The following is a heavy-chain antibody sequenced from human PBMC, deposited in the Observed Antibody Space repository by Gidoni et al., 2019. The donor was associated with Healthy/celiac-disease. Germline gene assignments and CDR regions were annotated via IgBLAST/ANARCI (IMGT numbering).Heavy chain of an antibody. CDR2: ISGSGGST. CDR1: GFTFSRYA. CDR3: AKDRRDGYNYYYYGMDV. V-gene: IGHV3-23*01. Sequence: EVQLLESGGGLVQPGGSLRLSCAASGFTFSRYAMSWVRQAPGKGLELVSAISGSGGSTYYADSVKGRFTISRDNSKNTLYLQMNSLRAEDTAVYYCAKDRRDGYNYYYYGMDVWGQGTTVTVSS. J-gene: IGHJ6*02. D-gene: IGHD5-12*01.